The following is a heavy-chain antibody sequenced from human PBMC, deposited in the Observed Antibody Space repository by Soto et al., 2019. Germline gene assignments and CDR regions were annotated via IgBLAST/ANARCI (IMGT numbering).Heavy chain of an antibody. CDR3: ARSGIAVAAPPADYYFDY. J-gene: IGHJ4*02. CDR1: GFTFSSYS. Sequence: GGSLRLSCAASGFTFSSYSMNWVRQAPGKGLEWVSYISSSSSTIYYADSVKGRFTISRDNAKNSLYLQMNSLRDEDTAVYYCARSGIAVAAPPADYYFDYWGQGTLVTVSS. D-gene: IGHD6-19*01. V-gene: IGHV3-48*02. CDR2: ISSSSSTI.